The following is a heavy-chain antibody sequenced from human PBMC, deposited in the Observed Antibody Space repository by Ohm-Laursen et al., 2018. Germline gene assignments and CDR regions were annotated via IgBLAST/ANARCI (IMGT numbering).Heavy chain of an antibody. CDR2: ISRDGSTK. CDR3: AKENPSYFYDY. CDR1: GFTFSNHG. J-gene: IGHJ4*02. V-gene: IGHV3-30*18. Sequence: SLRLSCAASGFTFSNHGMHWVRQVPGKGLEWVAIISRDGSTKYYGDSVKGRFTISRDDSKNTLFLQMSALRAEDTALYYCAKENPSYFYDYWGQGTLVTVSS. D-gene: IGHD3-10*01.